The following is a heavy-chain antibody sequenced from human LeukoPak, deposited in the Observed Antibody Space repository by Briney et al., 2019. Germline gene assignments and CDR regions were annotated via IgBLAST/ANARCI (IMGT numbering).Heavy chain of an antibody. CDR3: TRDDGAKYDFWSGYYCYFDY. J-gene: IGHJ4*02. Sequence: GGSLRLSCTASGFSFSRYWLSWVRQAPGKGLEWVGFIRSEAYGGTTEYAASVKGRFTISRDDSKSIAYLQMNSLKTEDTAVYYCTRDDGAKYDFWSGYYCYFDYWGQGTLVTVSS. V-gene: IGHV3-49*04. CDR1: GFSFSRYW. CDR2: IRSEAYGGTT. D-gene: IGHD3-3*01.